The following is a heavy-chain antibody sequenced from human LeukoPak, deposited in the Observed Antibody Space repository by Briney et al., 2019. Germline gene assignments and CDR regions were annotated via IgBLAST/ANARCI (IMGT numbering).Heavy chain of an antibody. Sequence: SVKVSCKASGYTFTSYAISWVRQAPGQGLEWMGGIIPIFGTANYAQKFQGRVTITADESTSTAYMELSSLRSEDTAVYYCAREGTAMVMFVGPTFYGVDVWGQGTTVTVSS. CDR2: IIPIFGTA. CDR1: GYTFTSYA. V-gene: IGHV1-69*13. J-gene: IGHJ6*02. CDR3: AREGTAMVMFVGPTFYGVDV. D-gene: IGHD5-18*01.